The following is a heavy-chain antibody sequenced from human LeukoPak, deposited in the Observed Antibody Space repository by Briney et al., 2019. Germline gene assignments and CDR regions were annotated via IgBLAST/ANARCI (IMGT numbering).Heavy chain of an antibody. D-gene: IGHD4-17*01. Sequence: GGSLRLSCATSGFTFSSYWMSWVRQAPGKGLEWVANIKQDGSREYYVDSVKGRFTISRDNAKNSLFLQMNSLRAEDTAVYYCAKWSGDYPSYYLDYWGQGTLVTVSS. J-gene: IGHJ4*02. V-gene: IGHV3-7*02. CDR2: IKQDGSRE. CDR1: GFTFSSYW. CDR3: AKWSGDYPSYYLDY.